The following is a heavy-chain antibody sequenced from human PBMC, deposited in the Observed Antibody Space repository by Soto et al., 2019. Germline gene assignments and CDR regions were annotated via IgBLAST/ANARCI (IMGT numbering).Heavy chain of an antibody. Sequence: QAQLVESGGGVVRPGTSLRLSCAATGFSFSADGRHRVRQAPGKGLEWLAVINDGSEEGDADSVMSRFTISRDNARNILYLQMANLRADDSALYYCARDDLFVDNGLDHWGQGTLVTVSS. CDR3: ARDDLFVDNGLDH. V-gene: IGHV3-33*01. J-gene: IGHJ4*02. CDR2: INDGSEE. D-gene: IGHD1-1*01. CDR1: GFSFSADG.